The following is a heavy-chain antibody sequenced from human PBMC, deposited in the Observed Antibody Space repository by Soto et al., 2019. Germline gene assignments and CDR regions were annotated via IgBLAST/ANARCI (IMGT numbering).Heavy chain of an antibody. J-gene: IGHJ3*02. CDR2: INAGNANT. CDR3: ARDYDFWSGYRVYYDAFDI. D-gene: IGHD3-3*01. CDR1: GYTFTSYA. Sequence: GASVKVSCNASGYTFTSYAMHWVRQAPGQRLEWMGWINAGNANTKYSQKFQGRVTITRDTSASTAYMELSSLRSEDTAVYYCARDYDFWSGYRVYYDAFDIWGQGTMVTVSS. V-gene: IGHV1-3*01.